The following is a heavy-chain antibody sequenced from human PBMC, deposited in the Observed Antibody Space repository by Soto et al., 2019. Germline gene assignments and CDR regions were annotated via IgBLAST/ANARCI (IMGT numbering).Heavy chain of an antibody. Sequence: QLQLQESGPGLVKPSETLSLTCTVSGGSISSSSYYWGWIRQPPGKGLEWIGSIYYSGSTYYNPSLKSRVTISVDTSKNQFSLKLSSVTAADTAVYYCARETYSSSWYDPFDPWGQGTLVTVSS. V-gene: IGHV4-39*02. CDR1: GGSISSSSYY. CDR3: ARETYSSSWYDPFDP. CDR2: IYYSGST. D-gene: IGHD6-13*01. J-gene: IGHJ5*02.